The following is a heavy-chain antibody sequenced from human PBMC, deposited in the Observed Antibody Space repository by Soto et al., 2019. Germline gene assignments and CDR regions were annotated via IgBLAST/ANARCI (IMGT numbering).Heavy chain of an antibody. Sequence: PGESLKISCKGSGYTFTSYWIGWVRQMPGEGLEWLGVIYPGDSDTRYSPSFQGQVTISADKSINTAYLQWGSLKASDSAIYYCARSAGNPGRFSEYWCQGTLVTVSS. J-gene: IGHJ4*02. D-gene: IGHD2-15*01. V-gene: IGHV5-51*01. CDR1: GYTFTSYW. CDR2: IYPGDSDT. CDR3: ARSAGNPGRFSEY.